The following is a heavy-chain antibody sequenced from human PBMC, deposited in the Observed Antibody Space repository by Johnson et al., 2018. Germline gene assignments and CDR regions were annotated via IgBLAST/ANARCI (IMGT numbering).Heavy chain of an antibody. CDR3: ARPRAPGSGDAFDI. D-gene: IGHD1-14*01. J-gene: IGHJ3*02. CDR1: GYSFTSYW. V-gene: IGHV5-51*03. CDR2: IYPGDSDT. Sequence: VQLVESGAEVKKPGESLKISCKGSGYSFTSYWIGWVRQMPGKGLEWMGIIYPGDSDTRYSPSFHGLVTISADKSTSTPYLQWSSLKASDTAMYHCARPRAPGSGDAFDIWGQGTMVTVSS.